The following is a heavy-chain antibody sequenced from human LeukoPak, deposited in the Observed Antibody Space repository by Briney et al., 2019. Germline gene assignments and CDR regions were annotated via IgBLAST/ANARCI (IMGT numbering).Heavy chain of an antibody. J-gene: IGHJ6*03. V-gene: IGHV3-30*02. D-gene: IGHD5-12*01. CDR2: IRYDGSNK. Sequence: PGGSLRLSCAASGFTFGSYGMYWVRQAPGKGLEWVAFIRYDGSNKYYADSVKGRFTISRENSKNTLYLQMKSLRAEDTAVYYCAKGGGYEAQYYYYYLDVWGKGTTVTISS. CDR3: AKGGGYEAQYYYYYLDV. CDR1: GFTFGSYG.